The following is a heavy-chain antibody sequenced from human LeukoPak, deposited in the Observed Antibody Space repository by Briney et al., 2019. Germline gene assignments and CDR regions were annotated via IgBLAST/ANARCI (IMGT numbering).Heavy chain of an antibody. CDR1: GFTFSSYW. D-gene: IGHD6-13*01. Sequence: QPGGSLRLSCAASGFTFSSYWMSWVRQAPGKGLEWVANIKQDGSEKYHVDSVKGRFTISRDNAKNSLYLQMNSLRAEDTAVYYCARGGRSSSWYAWFDPWGQGTLVTVSS. J-gene: IGHJ5*02. CDR3: ARGGRSSSWYAWFDP. V-gene: IGHV3-7*01. CDR2: IKQDGSEK.